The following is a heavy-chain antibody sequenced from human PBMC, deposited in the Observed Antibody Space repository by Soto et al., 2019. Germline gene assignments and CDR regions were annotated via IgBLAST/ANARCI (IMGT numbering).Heavy chain of an antibody. CDR1: GYSFTSYW. CDR2: IDPSDSYT. CDR3: ASIAALPDAFDI. J-gene: IGHJ3*02. D-gene: IGHD6-13*01. Sequence: GESLKISCRGSGYSFTSYWISWVRQMPGKGLEWMGRIDPSDSYTNYSPSFQGHVTISADRSISTAHLQRSSLKASDTAMYYCASIAALPDAFDIWGQGTMVTVSS. V-gene: IGHV5-10-1*01.